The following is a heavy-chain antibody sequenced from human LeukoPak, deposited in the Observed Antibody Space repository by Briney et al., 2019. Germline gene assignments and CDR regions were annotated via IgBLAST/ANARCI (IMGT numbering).Heavy chain of an antibody. CDR1: GFTFSSYW. CDR2: IKQDGREK. Sequence: GGSLRLSCAASGFTFSSYWMSWVRQAPGKGLEWVANIKQDGREKYYVDSVKGRFTISRDNAKNSLYLQMSSLRAEDTAVYYCASECGEGLDQWGQGTLVTVSS. D-gene: IGHD3-10*01. V-gene: IGHV3-7*03. CDR3: ASECGEGLDQ. J-gene: IGHJ4*02.